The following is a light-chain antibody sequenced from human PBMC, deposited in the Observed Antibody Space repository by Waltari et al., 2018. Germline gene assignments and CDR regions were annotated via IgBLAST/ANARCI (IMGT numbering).Light chain of an antibody. CDR2: GNN. J-gene: IGLJ2*01. CDR1: SSNIGINY. CDR3: ASWDDSLRGVL. V-gene: IGLV1-47*01. Sequence: QSVLTQPPSASETPGQRVTISCSGSSSNIGINYVYWYQQFPGTAPKLLIYGNNQRPSVFPDRFSGSKSGTSASLAISGLRSEDEADYYCASWDDSLRGVLFGGGTKLTVL.